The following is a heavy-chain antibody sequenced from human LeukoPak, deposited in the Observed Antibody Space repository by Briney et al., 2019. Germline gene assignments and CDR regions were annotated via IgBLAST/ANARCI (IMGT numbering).Heavy chain of an antibody. V-gene: IGHV1-2*02. Sequence: ASVKVSCKASGYTFSGYDMHWVRQAPGQGLEWMGWINPNSGGTNYAQKFQGRVTMTRDTSISTAYMELSRLRSDDTAVYYCERVRAAAGTDWLLLGGQGPLVTVSS. D-gene: IGHD6-13*01. CDR1: GYTFSGYD. J-gene: IGHJ4*02. CDR3: ERVRAAAGTDWLLL. CDR2: INPNSGGT.